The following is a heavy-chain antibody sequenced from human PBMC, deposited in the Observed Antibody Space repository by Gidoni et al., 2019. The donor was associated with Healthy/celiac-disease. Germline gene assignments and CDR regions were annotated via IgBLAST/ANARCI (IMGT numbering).Heavy chain of an antibody. J-gene: IGHJ6*02. CDR1: GGSFSGYY. V-gene: IGHV4-34*01. CDR2: INHSGST. CDR3: ARGYYYGMDV. Sequence: QVPLQQWGAGLLKPSETLSLTCAVYGGSFSGYYWSWIRQPPGKGLEWIGEINHSGSTNYNPSVKSRVTISVDTSKNQFSLKLSSVTAADTAVYYCARGYYYGMDVWGQGTTVTVSS.